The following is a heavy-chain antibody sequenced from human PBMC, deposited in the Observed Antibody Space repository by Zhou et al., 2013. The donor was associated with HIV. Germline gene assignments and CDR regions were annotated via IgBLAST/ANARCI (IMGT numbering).Heavy chain of an antibody. V-gene: IGHV4-34*01. Sequence: QVQLQQWGAGLLKPSETLSLTCAVYGGSFSGHYWNWIRQPPGKGLEWIGEINHSGSTNYNPSLKSRVTISVDTSKNQFSLKLSSVTAADTAVYYCARDLEQQLVPGCFDPWGQGTLVTVSS. CDR2: INHSGST. J-gene: IGHJ5*02. CDR1: GGSFSGHY. CDR3: ARDLEQQLVPGCFDP. D-gene: IGHD6-13*01.